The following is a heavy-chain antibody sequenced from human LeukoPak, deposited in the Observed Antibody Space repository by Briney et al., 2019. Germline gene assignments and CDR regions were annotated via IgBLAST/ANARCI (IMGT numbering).Heavy chain of an antibody. CDR3: AKGPGLAAADFYFDY. CDR2: ISGSGGST. CDR1: GFTFSSYA. Sequence: GGSLRLSCAASGFTFSSYAMSWVRQAPGKGLEWVSAISGSGGSTYCADSVKGRFTFSRDNSKNTLYLQMNSLRAEDTAVYYCAKGPGLAAADFYFDYWGQGTLVTVSS. J-gene: IGHJ4*02. D-gene: IGHD6-13*01. V-gene: IGHV3-23*01.